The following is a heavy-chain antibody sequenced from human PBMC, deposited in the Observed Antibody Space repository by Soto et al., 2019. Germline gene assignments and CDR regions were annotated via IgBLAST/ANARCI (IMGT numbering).Heavy chain of an antibody. J-gene: IGHJ6*02. CDR1: GFTFSSHT. D-gene: IGHD5-18*01. Sequence: QVQLVESGGGVVQPGRSLRLSCAASGFTFSSHTMHWVRQAPGKGLEWVAVIAFDGGNKYYADSVKGRFTISRDNSKKTXXLQINTLRPEDTAVYYCARDKAMVVRGSHYYGMDVWGQGTAVTVSS. CDR3: ARDKAMVVRGSHYYGMDV. CDR2: IAFDGGNK. V-gene: IGHV3-30-3*01.